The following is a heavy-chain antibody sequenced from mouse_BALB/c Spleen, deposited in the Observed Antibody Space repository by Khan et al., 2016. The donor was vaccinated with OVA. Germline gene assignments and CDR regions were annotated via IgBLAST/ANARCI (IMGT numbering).Heavy chain of an antibody. V-gene: IGHV1-9*01. Sequence: VQLQESGTELLKPGASVKISCKATGYTFSSYWIEWIKQRSGHGLEWIGEILPGSDSPNYNERFMGKATFTADKSSNTAYMQLSSLTSEDSAVYDGARLGCGYFSWFAYWGQGTLVTVSA. D-gene: IGHD2-3*01. CDR3: ARLGCGYFSWFAY. CDR1: GYTFSSYW. CDR2: ILPGSDSP. J-gene: IGHJ3*01.